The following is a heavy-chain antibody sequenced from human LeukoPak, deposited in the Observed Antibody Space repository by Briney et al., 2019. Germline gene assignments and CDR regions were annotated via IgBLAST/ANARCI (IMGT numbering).Heavy chain of an antibody. D-gene: IGHD2-2*01. CDR3: ARASRYCISTSCNGFHFDQ. CDR1: GFTFSNYW. CDR2: IHRGGIEI. J-gene: IGHJ4*02. Sequence: GGSLRLSCVASGFTFSNYWMSWVRQAPGKGLEWVANIHRGGIEIYYVDSVRSRFTASRDNAKNSLNLLMNSLRAEDTAVYYCARASRYCISTSCNGFHFDQWGQGTLVTVSS. V-gene: IGHV3-7*01.